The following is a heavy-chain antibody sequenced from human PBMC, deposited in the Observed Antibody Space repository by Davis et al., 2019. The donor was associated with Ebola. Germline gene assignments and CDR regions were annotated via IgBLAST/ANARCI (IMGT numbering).Heavy chain of an antibody. Sequence: GESLKISCTASGFTFGDYAMSWFRQAPGKGLEWVGFIRSKAYGGTTEYAASVKGRFTISRDDSKSIAYLQMNSLKTEDTAVYYCTRDRVWGSYRYLDYWGQGTLVTVSS. CDR3: TRDRVWGSYRYLDY. J-gene: IGHJ4*02. D-gene: IGHD3-16*02. CDR1: GFTFGDYA. CDR2: IRSKAYGGTT. V-gene: IGHV3-49*03.